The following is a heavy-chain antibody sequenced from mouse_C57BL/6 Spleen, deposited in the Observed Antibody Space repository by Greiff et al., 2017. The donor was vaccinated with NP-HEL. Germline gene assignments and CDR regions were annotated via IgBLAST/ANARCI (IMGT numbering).Heavy chain of an antibody. CDR2: ISSGGSYT. Sequence: EVQLVESGGDLVKPGGSLKLSCAASGFTFSSYGMSWVRQTPDKRLEWVATISSGGSYTYYPDSVKGRFTISRDNAKNTLYLQMSSLKSEDTAMYYCAREGITTVPFAYWGQGTLVTVSA. CDR1: GFTFSSYG. CDR3: AREGITTVPFAY. D-gene: IGHD1-1*01. V-gene: IGHV5-6*01. J-gene: IGHJ3*01.